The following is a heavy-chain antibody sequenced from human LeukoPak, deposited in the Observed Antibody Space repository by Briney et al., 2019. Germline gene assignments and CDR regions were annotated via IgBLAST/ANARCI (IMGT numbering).Heavy chain of an antibody. J-gene: IGHJ4*02. CDR1: GGSISSSTYY. V-gene: IGHV4-39*01. Sequence: PSETLSLTCTVSGGSISSSTYYWGWIRQPPGKGLEWIGSIYYSGSTYYNPSLKSRVTISVDTSKNQFSLKMSSVTAADTAVYYCARQKAGAGAVDYGGQGPLIPVS. CDR2: IYYSGST. D-gene: IGHD6-19*01. CDR3: ARQKAGAGAVDY.